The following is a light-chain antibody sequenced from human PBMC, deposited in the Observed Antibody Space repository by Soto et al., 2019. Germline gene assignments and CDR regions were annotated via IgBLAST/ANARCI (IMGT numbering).Light chain of an antibody. CDR2: GAS. J-gene: IGKJ2*01. CDR3: LQDYTYPYT. CDR1: QSVSSSD. V-gene: IGKV3-20*01. Sequence: EIVLTQSPGTLSLSPGERATLSCRASQSVSSSDLAWYQQKPGQAPRLLIYGASSRATGIPDRFSGSGSGTDFTLTISRLEPEDFATYYCLQDYTYPYTFGQGNKLEIK.